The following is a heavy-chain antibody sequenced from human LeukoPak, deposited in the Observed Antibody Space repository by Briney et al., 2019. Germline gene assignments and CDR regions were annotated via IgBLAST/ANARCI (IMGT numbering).Heavy chain of an antibody. J-gene: IGHJ4*02. CDR2: IYYSGGT. Sequence: PSETLSLTCTVSGGSISSYYWSWIRQPPGKGLEWIGYIYYSGGTNYNPSLKSRVTISVDTSKNQFSLKLSSVTAADTAVYYCARREGVAGYLTRWGQGTLVTVSS. D-gene: IGHD6-19*01. CDR3: ARREGVAGYLTR. CDR1: GGSISSYY. V-gene: IGHV4-59*08.